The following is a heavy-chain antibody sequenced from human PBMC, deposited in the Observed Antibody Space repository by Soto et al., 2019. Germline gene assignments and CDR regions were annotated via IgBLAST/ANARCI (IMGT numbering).Heavy chain of an antibody. D-gene: IGHD3-3*01. CDR3: ARDRAFWSGPRGISWFDP. J-gene: IGHJ5*02. CDR1: GGSISSGGYS. Sequence: PSETLSLTCAVSGGSISSGGYSWSWIRQPPGKGLEWIGYIYHSGSTYYNPSLKSRVTISVDRSKNQFSLKLSSVTAADTAVYYCARDRAFWSGPRGISWFDPWGQGTLVTVSS. CDR2: IYHSGST. V-gene: IGHV4-30-2*01.